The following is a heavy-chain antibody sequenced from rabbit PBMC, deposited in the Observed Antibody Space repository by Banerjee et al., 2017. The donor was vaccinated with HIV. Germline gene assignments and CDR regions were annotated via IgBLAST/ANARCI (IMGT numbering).Heavy chain of an antibody. D-gene: IGHD4-1*01. CDR1: GFSFSSGYY. CDR3: ARDLAGVIGWNFGL. V-gene: IGHV1S45*01. CDR2: IYAGSSAGT. J-gene: IGHJ4*01. Sequence: QEQLEESGGDLVKPEGSLTLTCTASGFSFSSGYYMCWVRQAPGKGLEWIACIYAGSSAGTYYASWAKGRFTISKTSSTTVTLQMTSLTAADTATYFCARDLAGVIGWNFGLWGPGTLVTVS.